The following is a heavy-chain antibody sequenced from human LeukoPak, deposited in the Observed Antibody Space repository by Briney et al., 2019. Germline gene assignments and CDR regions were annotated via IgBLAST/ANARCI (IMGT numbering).Heavy chain of an antibody. Sequence: GESLKISCKGSGYSFTYYWIGWVRQMPGKGLEWMGIIYPGDSDTRYRPSFQGQVTISVDKSISTAYQQWSSLKASDTAMYYCARQDGNSKYYFDYWGQGTLVTVSS. CDR1: GYSFTYYW. J-gene: IGHJ4*02. D-gene: IGHD1-1*01. CDR3: ARQDGNSKYYFDY. CDR2: IYPGDSDT. V-gene: IGHV5-51*01.